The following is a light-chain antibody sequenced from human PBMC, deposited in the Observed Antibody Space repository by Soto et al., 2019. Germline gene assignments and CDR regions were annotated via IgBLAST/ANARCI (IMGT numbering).Light chain of an antibody. V-gene: IGKV1-9*01. CDR2: AAS. J-gene: IGKJ4*01. CDR3: QQLRSYPST. CDR1: QDISSY. Sequence: IQVTQSPSSLSASVGARVPITCRARQDISSYLAWYQQKPGKAPTLLIYAASTLQSGVPSRFSGSGFGTDFTLTISSLQAEDFASYYCQQLRSYPSTFGGGTKV.